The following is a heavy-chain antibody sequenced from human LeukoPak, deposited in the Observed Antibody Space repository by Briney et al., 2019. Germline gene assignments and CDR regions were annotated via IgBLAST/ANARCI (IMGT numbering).Heavy chain of an antibody. CDR2: INPNSGDT. Sequence: GASVKVSCKTSGYTFTRYYIHWVRQAPGQGLEWMGWINPNSGDTNYAQKFQGRVSMTGDTSISTAYMELSRLRSDDTAVYYCARTLVVINDAFDIWGQGTMVTVSS. V-gene: IGHV1-2*02. J-gene: IGHJ3*02. D-gene: IGHD3-22*01. CDR3: ARTLVVINDAFDI. CDR1: GYTFTRYY.